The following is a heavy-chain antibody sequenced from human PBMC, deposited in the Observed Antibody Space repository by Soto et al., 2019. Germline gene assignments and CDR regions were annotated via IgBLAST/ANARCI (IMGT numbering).Heavy chain of an antibody. CDR1: GGSISSGGYY. V-gene: IGHV4-31*03. D-gene: IGHD2-15*01. CDR3: ARSSGDIVVVVAATPVYAFDI. CDR2: IYYSGST. Sequence: TLSLTCTVSGGSISSGGYYWSWIRQHPGKGLEWIGYIYYSGSTYYNPSLKSRVTISVDTSKNQFSLKLSSVTAADTAVYYCARSSGDIVVVVAATPVYAFDIWGQGTMVTVSS. J-gene: IGHJ3*02.